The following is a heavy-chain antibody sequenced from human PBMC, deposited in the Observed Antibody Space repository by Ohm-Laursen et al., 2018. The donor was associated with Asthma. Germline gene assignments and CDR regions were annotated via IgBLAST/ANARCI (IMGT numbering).Heavy chain of an antibody. D-gene: IGHD3-16*01. V-gene: IGHV3-11*01. CDR2: TSGTGSVI. Sequence: SLRLSCSAPGFIFNNDFMSWIRQAPGKGLEWVSYTSGTGSVIYYADSVKGRFTISWDYAKNSLYLQMNSLRVDDTAVYYCATLGDSSINQWGQGTLVTVSS. J-gene: IGHJ4*02. CDR3: ATLGDSSINQ. CDR1: GFIFNNDF.